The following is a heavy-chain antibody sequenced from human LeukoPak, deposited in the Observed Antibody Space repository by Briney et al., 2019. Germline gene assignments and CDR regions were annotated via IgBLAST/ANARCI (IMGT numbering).Heavy chain of an antibody. D-gene: IGHD3-10*01. CDR1: GLTFSSYA. J-gene: IGHJ4*02. CDR2: ISGSGGST. Sequence: GGSLRLSCAASGLTFSSYAMSWVRQAPGKGLEWVSAISGSGGSTYYADSVKGRFTISRDNSKNTLYLQMNSLRAEDTAVYYCASGGYLDYFDYWGQGTLVTVSS. CDR3: ASGGYLDYFDY. V-gene: IGHV3-23*01.